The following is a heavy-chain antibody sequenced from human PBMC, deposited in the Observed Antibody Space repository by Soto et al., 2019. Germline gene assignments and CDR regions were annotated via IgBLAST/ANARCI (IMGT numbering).Heavy chain of an antibody. CDR3: ARPLNEGYCTITGCYTRPLYGMDV. D-gene: IGHD2-2*02. Sequence: ASVKVSCKGSGYTFSGYYIHWLRQARVQGIEWMGGINPNSGGTNYARKFQRRVTMTRDTPTSTAYIELSRVTSDDTAEYYYARPLNEGYCTITGCYTRPLYGMDVWGQGTPVTVSS. CDR2: INPNSGGT. J-gene: IGHJ6*02. CDR1: GYTFSGYY. V-gene: IGHV1-2*02.